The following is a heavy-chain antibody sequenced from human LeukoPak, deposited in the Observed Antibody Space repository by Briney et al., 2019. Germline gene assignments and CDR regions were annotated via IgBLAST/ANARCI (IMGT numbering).Heavy chain of an antibody. D-gene: IGHD1-26*01. CDR2: IRYDGSNK. Sequence: PGGSLRLSCAASGFTFSSYGMHWVRQAPGKGLEWVAFIRYDGSNKYYADSVKGRFTISRDNSKNTLYLQMNSLRAEDTAVYYCAKDGLGGATTGYWFDPWGQGTLVTVSS. V-gene: IGHV3-30*02. CDR3: AKDGLGGATTGYWFDP. J-gene: IGHJ5*02. CDR1: GFTFSSYG.